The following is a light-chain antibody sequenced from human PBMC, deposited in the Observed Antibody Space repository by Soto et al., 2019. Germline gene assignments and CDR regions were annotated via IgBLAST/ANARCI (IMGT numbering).Light chain of an antibody. CDR2: EVT. CDR3: SSYTSSNTPYV. Sequence: QSALAQPASVSGSPGQSITISCTGSSSAVGAYHFVSWYQHHPGKAPKLILYEVTARPSGVSSRFSGSKSGNTASLTISGLQADDEANYYCSSYTSSNTPYVFGTGTKVTVL. V-gene: IGLV2-14*01. J-gene: IGLJ1*01. CDR1: SSAVGAYHF.